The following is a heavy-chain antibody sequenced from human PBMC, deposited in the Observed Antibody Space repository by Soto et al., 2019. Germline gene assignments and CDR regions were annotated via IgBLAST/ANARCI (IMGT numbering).Heavy chain of an antibody. J-gene: IGHJ6*03. CDR1: GFSFSSYS. V-gene: IGHV3-21*01. D-gene: IGHD2-15*01. CDR3: ARDCSGGSCYSPYYYYYYYMDV. CDR2: ISSSSSYI. Sequence: PGGSLRLSCAASGFSFSSYSMNWVRQAPGKGLEWVSSISSSSSYIYYADSVKGRFTISRDNAKNSLYLQMNSLRAEDTAVYYCARDCSGGSCYSPYYYYYYYMDVWGKGTTVTVSS.